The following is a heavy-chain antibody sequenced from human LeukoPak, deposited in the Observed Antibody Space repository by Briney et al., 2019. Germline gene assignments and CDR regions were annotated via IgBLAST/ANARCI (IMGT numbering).Heavy chain of an antibody. Sequence: SEILSLTCAVYGGSFSGYYWNWIRQPPGKGLEWIGEINHSGSTNYNPSLKSRVTISVDTSKNQFSLKLSSVTAADTAVYYCASGQAEPNYWGRGTLVTVSS. CDR2: INHSGST. D-gene: IGHD1-14*01. CDR1: GGSFSGYY. V-gene: IGHV4-34*01. CDR3: ASGQAEPNY. J-gene: IGHJ4*02.